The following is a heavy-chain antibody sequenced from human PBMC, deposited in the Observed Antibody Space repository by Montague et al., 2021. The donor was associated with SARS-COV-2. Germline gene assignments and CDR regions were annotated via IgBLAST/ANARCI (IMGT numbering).Heavy chain of an antibody. Sequence: SETLSLTCAVYGGSFSDYSWTWIRQPPGKGLEWIGEINHRGSTNYNPSLKSRVTISVDTSKNQFSLKMTSVTAADTAVYYCARGRQHINMVVVVVTGGEYYFDVWGQGTLVAVSS. J-gene: IGHJ4*02. V-gene: IGHV4-34*01. CDR2: INHRGST. CDR3: ARGRQHINMVVVVVTGGEYYFDV. CDR1: GGSFSDYS. D-gene: IGHD3-22*01.